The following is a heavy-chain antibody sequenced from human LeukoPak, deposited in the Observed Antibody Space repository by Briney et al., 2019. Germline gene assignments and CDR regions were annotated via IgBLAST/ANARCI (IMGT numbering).Heavy chain of an antibody. CDR3: ARVYDSSGYSYYFDY. CDR1: GGTFSSYA. CDR2: IIPIFGTA. V-gene: IGHV1-69*05. Sequence: GASVKVSCKASGGTFSSYAISWVRQAPGQGLEWMGGIIPIFGTANYAQKFQGRVTMTRDMSTSTVYMELSSLRSEDTAVYYCARVYDSSGYSYYFDYWGQGTLVTVSS. D-gene: IGHD3-22*01. J-gene: IGHJ4*02.